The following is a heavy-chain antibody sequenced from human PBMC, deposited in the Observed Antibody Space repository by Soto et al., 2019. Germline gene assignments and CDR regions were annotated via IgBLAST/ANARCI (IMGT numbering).Heavy chain of an antibody. CDR2: ISAYNGNT. CDR3: AREPTYFDY. Sequence: QVQLVQSGAEVKKPGASVKVSCKASGYTFTSYGIGWVRQAPGQGLEWMGWISAYNGNTKYAQKLQGRVTMTTDTPTGTANRGLRSRRSDDRAVYYWAREPTYFDYWGQGTRATVSS. CDR1: GYTFTSYG. V-gene: IGHV1-18*01. J-gene: IGHJ4*02.